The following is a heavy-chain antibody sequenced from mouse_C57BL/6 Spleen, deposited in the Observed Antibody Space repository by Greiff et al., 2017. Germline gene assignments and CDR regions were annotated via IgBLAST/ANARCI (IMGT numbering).Heavy chain of an antibody. CDR1: GYSFTDYN. D-gene: IGHD1-1*02. V-gene: IGHV1-39*01. J-gene: IGHJ1*03. Sequence: VVEPGASVKISCKASGYSFTDYNMNWVKQSNGKSLEWIGVINPNYGTTSYNQKFKGKATLTVDQSSSTAYMQLNSLTSEDSAVYYCARCGSNWYFDVWGTGTTVTVSS. CDR2: INPNYGTT. CDR3: ARCGSNWYFDV.